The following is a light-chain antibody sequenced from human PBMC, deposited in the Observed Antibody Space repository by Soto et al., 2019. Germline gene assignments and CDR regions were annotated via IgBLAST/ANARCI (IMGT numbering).Light chain of an antibody. Sequence: IVMTQSPATLSVSPWESGTLSCRASQTVSSNLAWYQQKPGQSPRLLIYGASNRATGIPDRFSGSGSGTDFTLTISRLEPEDFAVYYCQQRSNWPRTFGQGTKVDIK. J-gene: IGKJ1*01. CDR3: QQRSNWPRT. V-gene: IGKV3-11*01. CDR1: QTVSSN. CDR2: GAS.